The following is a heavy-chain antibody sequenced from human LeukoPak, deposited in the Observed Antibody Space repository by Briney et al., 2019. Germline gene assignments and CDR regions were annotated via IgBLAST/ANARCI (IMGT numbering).Heavy chain of an antibody. J-gene: IGHJ4*02. CDR3: AKDYSDSRVGDVFFEY. CDR1: GLTFSNYA. Sequence: GGSLRLSCAASGLTFSNYAMGWFRRAPGKGLEWVSGITSGFTPHYADSVKGRFTISRDNSKNTFHLQMNSLRAEDTAVYYCAKDYSDSRVGDVFFEYWGQGTLVTVSS. CDR2: ITSGFTP. D-gene: IGHD1-26*01. V-gene: IGHV3-23*01.